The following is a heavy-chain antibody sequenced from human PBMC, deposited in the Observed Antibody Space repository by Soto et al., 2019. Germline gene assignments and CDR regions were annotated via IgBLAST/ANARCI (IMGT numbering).Heavy chain of an antibody. CDR1: GGSISSYY. CDR2: IYYSGST. D-gene: IGHD3-10*01. Sequence: SETLSLTCTVSGGSISSYYWSWIRQPPGKGLEWIGYIYYSGSTNYNPSLKSRVTISVDTSKNQFSLKLSSVTAADTAVYYCARVFEALGSGSYAYYYYYMDVWGKGTTVTVSS. J-gene: IGHJ6*03. V-gene: IGHV4-59*01. CDR3: ARVFEALGSGSYAYYYYYMDV.